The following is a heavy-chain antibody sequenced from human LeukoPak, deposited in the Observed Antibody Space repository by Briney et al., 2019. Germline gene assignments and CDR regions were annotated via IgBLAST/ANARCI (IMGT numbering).Heavy chain of an antibody. CDR3: ASGHYDSSGYVDDY. CDR2: IYYSGST. CDR1: GGSISSYY. D-gene: IGHD3-22*01. J-gene: IGHJ4*02. Sequence: SETLSLTCTVSGGSISSYYWSWIRQPPGKGLEWIGYIYYSGSTNYNPSLKSRVTISVDTSKNQFSLKLSSVTAADTAVYCCASGHYDSSGYVDDYWGQGTLVTVSS. V-gene: IGHV4-59*01.